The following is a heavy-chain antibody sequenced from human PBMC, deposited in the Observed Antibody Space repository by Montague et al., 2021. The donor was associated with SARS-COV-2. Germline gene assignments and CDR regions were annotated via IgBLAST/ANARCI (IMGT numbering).Heavy chain of an antibody. Sequence: SETLSLTCAVYGGSFSGYYWNWIRQPPGKGLEWIGRIYTSGSTNYNPSLKSRVTISVDTSKNQFSLKLSSVTAADTAVYYCARVVGFDFDYWGQGTLVTVSS. V-gene: IGHV4-59*10. CDR3: ARVVGFDFDY. CDR2: IYTSGST. J-gene: IGHJ4*02. D-gene: IGHD2-21*01. CDR1: GGSFSGYY.